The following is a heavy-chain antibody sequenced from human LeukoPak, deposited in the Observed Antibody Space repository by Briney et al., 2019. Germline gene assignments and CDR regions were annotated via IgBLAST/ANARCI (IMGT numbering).Heavy chain of an antibody. D-gene: IGHD2-21*01. V-gene: IGHV4-4*07. J-gene: IGHJ4*02. CDR2: IYTSGST. CDR1: GGSISSYY. CDR3: ARDPNSAL. Sequence: PSETLSLTCTVSGGSISSYYWSWIRQPAGKGLEWIGRIYTSGSTNYNYNPSLKSRVTMSVDTSKNQFSLKLSSVPAADTAVYYCARDPNSALWGQGTLVTVSS.